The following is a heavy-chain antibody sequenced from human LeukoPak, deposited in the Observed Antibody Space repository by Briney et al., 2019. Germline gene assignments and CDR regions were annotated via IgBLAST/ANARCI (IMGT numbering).Heavy chain of an antibody. J-gene: IGHJ4*02. D-gene: IGHD2-15*01. CDR1: GYTFTSYD. Sequence: ASVKVSCKASGYTFTSYDFNWLRQATGQGPEWMGWMNPNSGATGYAQKFQGRVTMTRSASINTAYMELSSLRSDDTAVYYCARSSYPLGYCSGGSCYSIDYWGQGTLVTVSS. CDR2: MNPNSGAT. CDR3: ARSSYPLGYCSGGSCYSIDY. V-gene: IGHV1-8*01.